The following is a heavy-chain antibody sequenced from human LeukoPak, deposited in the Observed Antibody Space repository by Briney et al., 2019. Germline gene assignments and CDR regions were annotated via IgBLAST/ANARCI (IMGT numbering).Heavy chain of an antibody. J-gene: IGHJ3*02. Sequence: SETLSLTCALYGGSFGDYHWSWIRQPPGKGLEWIGEINQRGVTTYNSFLKSRVILSVDTSKNQFSLKLSSVTAADMAVYYCASSQGLHEGDAFDIWGQGTMVTVSS. CDR3: ASSQGLHEGDAFDI. D-gene: IGHD2-21*02. V-gene: IGHV4-34*01. CDR2: INQRGVT. CDR1: GGSFGDYH.